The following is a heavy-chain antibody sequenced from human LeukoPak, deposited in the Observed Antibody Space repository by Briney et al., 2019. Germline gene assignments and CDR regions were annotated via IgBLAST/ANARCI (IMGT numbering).Heavy chain of an antibody. Sequence: SETLSLTCSVSGGSITTYYWNWIRQPPGKGLEWIGHMYYSGTTSYNPSLKSRVAISVNTFKNQFSLKVSSVTAADTALYYCVGETSWFGEAIWSQGTMVTVSS. CDR1: GGSITTYY. J-gene: IGHJ3*02. CDR3: VGETSWFGEAI. CDR2: MYYSGTT. V-gene: IGHV4-59*01. D-gene: IGHD3-10*01.